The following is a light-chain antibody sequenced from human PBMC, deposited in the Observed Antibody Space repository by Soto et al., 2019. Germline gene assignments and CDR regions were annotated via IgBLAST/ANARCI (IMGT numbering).Light chain of an antibody. J-gene: IGLJ2*01. V-gene: IGLV2-14*01. Sequence: QSALTQPASVSGSPGQSVTISCTGTSSDVGGYHCVSWYQQHPGKAPKLMIYDVSNRPSGVSNRFSGSKSGNTASLTISGLQAEDEADYYCSSYASSSTLVFGGGTQLTVL. CDR2: DVS. CDR1: SSDVGGYHC. CDR3: SSYASSSTLV.